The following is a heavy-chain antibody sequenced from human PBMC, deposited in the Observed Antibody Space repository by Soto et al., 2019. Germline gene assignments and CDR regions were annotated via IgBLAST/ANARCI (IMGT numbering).Heavy chain of an antibody. V-gene: IGHV4-34*01. Sequence: LQQWGAGLLKPSETLSLTCAVYGGSFSGYHWSWFRQPPGKGLEWIGEINPSGSINYNPSLKSRVTISVDTSKNQFSLNLSSVTAADTAVYYCATFVGATTVTRGSPRDYWGQGTLVTVAS. CDR1: GGSFSGYH. D-gene: IGHD4-4*01. CDR3: ATFVGATTVTRGSPRDY. CDR2: INPSGSI. J-gene: IGHJ4*02.